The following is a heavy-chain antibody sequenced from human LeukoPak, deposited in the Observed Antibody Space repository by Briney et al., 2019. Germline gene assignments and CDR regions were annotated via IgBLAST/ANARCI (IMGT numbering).Heavy chain of an antibody. CDR3: ASGTTPLYYYMDV. V-gene: IGHV4-4*09. CDR2: IYTSGST. D-gene: IGHD4-17*01. CDR1: GGSISSYY. J-gene: IGHJ6*03. Sequence: SETLSLTCTVSGGSISSYYWSWIRQPPGKGLEWIGYIYTSGSTNYNPSLKSRVTISVDTSKNQFSLKLSSVTVADTAVYYCASGTTPLYYYMDVWGKGTTVTVSS.